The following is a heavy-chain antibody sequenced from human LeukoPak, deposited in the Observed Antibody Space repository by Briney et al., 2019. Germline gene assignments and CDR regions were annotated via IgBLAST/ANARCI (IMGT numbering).Heavy chain of an antibody. Sequence: ASVKVSCKASGYTFTGYYTHWVRQAPGQGLEWMGWINPNSGGTNYAQKFQGRVTMTRDTSISTAYMELSRLRSDDTAVYYCASPHYSSSSDFQHWGQGTLVTVSS. D-gene: IGHD6-6*01. CDR1: GYTFTGYY. CDR3: ASPHYSSSSDFQH. V-gene: IGHV1-2*02. CDR2: INPNSGGT. J-gene: IGHJ1*01.